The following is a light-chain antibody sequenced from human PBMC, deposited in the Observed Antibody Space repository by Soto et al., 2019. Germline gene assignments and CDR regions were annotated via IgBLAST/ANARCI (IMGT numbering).Light chain of an antibody. J-gene: IGKJ1*01. V-gene: IGKV1-5*01. CDR2: DAS. CDR3: QQYNSYWT. CDR1: QSISSW. Sequence: DIQMTQSPSTLPASVGDSVTITCRADQSISSWLAWYQQKPGKAPKLLIYDASSLESGVPSRFSGRGSGTEFTLTISSLQPDDFATYYCQQYNSYWTFGQGTKVDIK.